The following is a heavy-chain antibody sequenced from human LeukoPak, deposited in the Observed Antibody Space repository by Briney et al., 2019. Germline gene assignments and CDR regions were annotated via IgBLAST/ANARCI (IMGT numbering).Heavy chain of an antibody. D-gene: IGHD1-26*01. J-gene: IGHJ4*02. Sequence: ASVKVSCKASGYMFTSYGITWVRQAPGQGLEWMGWISTYEGTTSYAQRFQGRVTMTTDTSTSTAYMELRSLRSDDTAVYYCARDWSYGGFDYWGQGTLVTVSS. CDR2: ISTYEGTT. CDR1: GYMFTSYG. V-gene: IGHV1-18*04. CDR3: ARDWSYGGFDY.